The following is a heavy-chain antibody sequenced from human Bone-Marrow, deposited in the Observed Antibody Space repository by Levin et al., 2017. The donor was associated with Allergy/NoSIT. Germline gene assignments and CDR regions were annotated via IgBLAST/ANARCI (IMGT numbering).Heavy chain of an antibody. D-gene: IGHD2/OR15-2a*01. CDR3: ASDEAFNSWHVGWFDS. CDR2: MFAGGAA. CDR1: GDSIRNTHHY. V-gene: IGHV4-61*02. Sequence: SQTLSLTCTVSGDSIRNTHHYWSWIRQPAGKGLEWIGRMFAGGAATYKRSLRSRVTISIDTSKNQFSLKLTSVTAADTAVYYCASDEAFNSWHVGWFDSWGQGTLVTVSS. J-gene: IGHJ5*01.